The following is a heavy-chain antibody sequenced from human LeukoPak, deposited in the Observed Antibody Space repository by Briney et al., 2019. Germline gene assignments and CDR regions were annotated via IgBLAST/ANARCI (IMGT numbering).Heavy chain of an antibody. CDR1: GGSFSGYY. D-gene: IGHD6-13*01. CDR2: INHSGST. J-gene: IGHJ5*02. V-gene: IGHV4-34*01. CDR3: ARGYSSSWTNWFDP. Sequence: SETLSLTCAVYGGSFSGYYGSWIRQPPGKGLEWIGEINHSGSTNYNPSLKSRVTISVDTSKNQFSLKLSSVTAADTAVYYCARGYSSSWTNWFDPWGQGTLVTVSS.